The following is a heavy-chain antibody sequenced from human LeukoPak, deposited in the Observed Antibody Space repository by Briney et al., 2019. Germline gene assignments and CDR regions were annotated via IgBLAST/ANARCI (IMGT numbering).Heavy chain of an antibody. J-gene: IGHJ4*02. Sequence: GASLRISCEASGYTFTAYWIGWVRQMPGEGLEWVGVIFPGDSNTRYMPPFQGQVTISADKSISTAYLQWSSLKASDTAIYYCAREAFGSGEVWGQGTLVTVSS. V-gene: IGHV5-51*01. CDR2: IFPGDSNT. D-gene: IGHD3-10*01. CDR1: GYTFTAYW. CDR3: AREAFGSGEV.